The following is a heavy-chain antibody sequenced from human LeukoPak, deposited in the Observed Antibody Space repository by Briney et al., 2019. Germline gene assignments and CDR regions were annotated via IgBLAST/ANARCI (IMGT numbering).Heavy chain of an antibody. CDR2: IYYSGST. Sequence: SETLSLTCSVSGGSISSYYWSWIRQPPGKGLEWIGYIYYSGSTNYNPSLKSRVTISVDTSKNQFSLKLSSVTAADTAVYYCARMVVVVPAAIAGYYYYGMDVWGQGTTVTVSS. CDR3: ARMVVVVPAAIAGYYYYGMDV. J-gene: IGHJ6*02. CDR1: GGSISSYY. D-gene: IGHD2-2*02. V-gene: IGHV4-59*12.